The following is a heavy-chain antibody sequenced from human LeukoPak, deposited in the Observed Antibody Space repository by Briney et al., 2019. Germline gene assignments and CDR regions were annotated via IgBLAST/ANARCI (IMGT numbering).Heavy chain of an antibody. CDR2: IYYTGST. Sequence: PSETLSLTCTVSGGSISSYYWSWIRQPPGKGLEWIGYIYYTGSTNYNLSLKSRVTISVDTSKNQFSLKLSSVTAADTAVYFCAGGGDSGGYYYPMFDCWGQGTLVTVSS. D-gene: IGHD3-22*01. V-gene: IGHV4-59*01. J-gene: IGHJ4*02. CDR3: AGGGDSGGYYYPMFDC. CDR1: GGSISSYY.